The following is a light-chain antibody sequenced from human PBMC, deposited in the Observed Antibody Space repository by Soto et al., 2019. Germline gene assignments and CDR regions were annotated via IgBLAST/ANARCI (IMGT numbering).Light chain of an antibody. CDR2: GAS. J-gene: IGKJ3*01. CDR1: QSVYSNY. CDR3: QQYNTSPFT. V-gene: IGKV3-20*01. Sequence: EIVLTQSPGTLSLSPGERATLSCRASQSVYSNYLAWYQQKPGQNPRLLIYGASSRATGIPDRFSGSGSGTYVTLTISRLETEDFAVYYCQQYNTSPFTFGPGTNVDVK.